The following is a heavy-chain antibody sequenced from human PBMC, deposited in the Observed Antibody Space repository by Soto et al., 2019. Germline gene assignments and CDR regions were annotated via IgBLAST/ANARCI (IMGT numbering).Heavy chain of an antibody. CDR2: IYPYDSEI. Sequence: GESLKISCKGSGYSFTNYWIGWVRQMPGKGLEWMGIIYPYDSEITYSPSFQGQVTISADISISTAYLRWSSLKASDTAVYYCARHRRRREASYYSGMDVWGQGTTVTVSS. CDR3: ARHRRRREASYYSGMDV. V-gene: IGHV5-51*01. D-gene: IGHD1-26*01. CDR1: GYSFTNYW. J-gene: IGHJ6*02.